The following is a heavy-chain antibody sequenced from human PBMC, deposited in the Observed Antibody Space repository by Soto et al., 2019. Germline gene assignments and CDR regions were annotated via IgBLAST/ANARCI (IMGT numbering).Heavy chain of an antibody. CDR2: IYPGDHET. D-gene: IGHD2-2*02. J-gene: IGHJ4*02. CDR3: ARSPRSCYTRLDF. CDR1: GYTFSNFW. Sequence: PGESLKISCQCSGYTFSNFWIGWVRQLPGKGLEWMGIIYPGDHETRYSPSFHGKVTISADKSINTAYLQWNSLEASDTAFYFCARSPRSCYTRLDFWGQGALVTVSS. V-gene: IGHV5-51*01.